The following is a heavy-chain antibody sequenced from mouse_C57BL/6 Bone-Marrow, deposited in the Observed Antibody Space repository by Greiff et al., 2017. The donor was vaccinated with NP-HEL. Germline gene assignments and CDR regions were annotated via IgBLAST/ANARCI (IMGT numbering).Heavy chain of an antibody. Sequence: VQLQQSGPELVKPGASVKISCKASGYTFTDYYMNWVKQSHGKSLEWIGDINPNNGGTSYNQKFKGKATLTVDKSSSTAYMELRSLTSEDAAVYYGAREGYDYLFADWGKGTLVTVSA. CDR3: AREGYDYLFAD. D-gene: IGHD2-4*01. V-gene: IGHV1-26*01. CDR2: INPNNGGT. J-gene: IGHJ3*01. CDR1: GYTFTDYY.